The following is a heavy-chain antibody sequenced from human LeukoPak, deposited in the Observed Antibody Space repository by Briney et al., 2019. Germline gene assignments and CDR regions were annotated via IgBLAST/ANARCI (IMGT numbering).Heavy chain of an antibody. CDR3: ARAGTAVTATLAY. V-gene: IGHV4-59*01. CDR1: GGSISSYY. J-gene: IGHJ4*02. CDR2: IYYSGST. Sequence: SETLSLTCTVSGGSISSYYWSWIRQPPGKGLEWIGYIYYSGSTNYNPSLKSRVTISVDTSKNQFSLKLSSVTAADTAVYYCARAGTAVTATLAYWGPGTLVTVSS. D-gene: IGHD2-21*02.